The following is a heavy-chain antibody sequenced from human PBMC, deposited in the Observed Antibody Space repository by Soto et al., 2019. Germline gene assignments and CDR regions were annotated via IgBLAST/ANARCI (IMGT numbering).Heavy chain of an antibody. CDR3: AKSYCSGGSCTGY. D-gene: IGHD2-15*01. Sequence: GGSLRLSCAASGFTFSSYGMHWVRQAPGKGLEWVAVISYDGSNKYYADSVKGRFTISRDNSKNTLYLQMNSLRAEDTAVYYCAKSYCSGGSCTGYWGQGTLVTVSS. V-gene: IGHV3-30*18. J-gene: IGHJ4*02. CDR1: GFTFSSYG. CDR2: ISYDGSNK.